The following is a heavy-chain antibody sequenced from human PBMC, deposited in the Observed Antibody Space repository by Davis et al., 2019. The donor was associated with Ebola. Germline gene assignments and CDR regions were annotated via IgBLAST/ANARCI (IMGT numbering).Heavy chain of an antibody. CDR3: ARGEGYCSGGSCYPFDY. CDR2: ISSSSSYI. Sequence: PGGSLRLSCAASGFTFSSYSMNWVRQAPGKGLEWVSSISSSSSYIYYADSVKGRFTISRDNAKNSLYLQMNSLRAEDTAVYYCARGEGYCSGGSCYPFDYWGQGTLVTVSS. CDR1: GFTFSSYS. D-gene: IGHD2-15*01. V-gene: IGHV3-21*01. J-gene: IGHJ4*02.